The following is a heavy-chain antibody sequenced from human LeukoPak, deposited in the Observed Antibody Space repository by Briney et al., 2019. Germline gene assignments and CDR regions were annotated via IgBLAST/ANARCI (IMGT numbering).Heavy chain of an antibody. D-gene: IGHD3-3*01. V-gene: IGHV3-33*06. J-gene: IGHJ6*02. CDR3: AKGAQYYDFWSGYPDYYYYYGMDV. Sequence: GGSLRLSCAASGFTFSSYGMHWVRQAPGKGLEWVAVIWYDGSNKYYADSVKGRFTISRDNSKNTLYLQMNSLRAEDTAVYYCAKGAQYYDFWSGYPDYYYYYGMDVWGQGTTVTVSS. CDR1: GFTFSSYG. CDR2: IWYDGSNK.